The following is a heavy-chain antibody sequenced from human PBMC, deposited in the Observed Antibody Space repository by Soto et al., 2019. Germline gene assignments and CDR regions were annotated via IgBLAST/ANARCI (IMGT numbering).Heavy chain of an antibody. CDR1: GGSFSGYY. CDR2: INHSGST. Sequence: SETLSLTCAVYGGSFSGYYWSWIRQPPGKGLEWIGEINHSGSTNYNPSLKSRVTISVDTSKNQFSLKLSSVTAADTAVYYCARAGYCSSTSCYPPITFGDAFDIWGQGTMVTVSS. J-gene: IGHJ3*02. CDR3: ARAGYCSSTSCYPPITFGDAFDI. D-gene: IGHD2-2*03. V-gene: IGHV4-34*01.